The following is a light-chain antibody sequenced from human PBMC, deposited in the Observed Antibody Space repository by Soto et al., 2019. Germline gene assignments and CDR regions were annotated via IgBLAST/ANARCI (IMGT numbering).Light chain of an antibody. V-gene: IGKV1-39*01. CDR2: GAS. CDR3: QQSFITPPRT. J-gene: IGKJ4*01. CDR1: QSISTY. Sequence: DIQMSQSPSSLSASIGDRITITCRASQSISTYLNWYQQKPGKAPRLLIYGASTLQNGVPSRFSGSGSATEYTLTINSLQPEECATYYCQQSFITPPRTFGGGTTVEMK.